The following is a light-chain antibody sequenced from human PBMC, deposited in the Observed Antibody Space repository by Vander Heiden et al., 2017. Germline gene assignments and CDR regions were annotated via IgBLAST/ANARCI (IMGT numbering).Light chain of an antibody. CDR3: QSIDISCPYQEI. J-gene: IGLJ2*01. CDR2: KDT. Sequence: PPAGSVSPGQTARITCSGDAVPKQYTYWYQQKPGQAPVMVINKDTERHSGNPERFSGSTAGTTVTFTISGVQAEDEADYYCQSIDISCPYQEIFGGGTKLTVL. V-gene: IGLV3-25*03. CDR1: AVPKQY.